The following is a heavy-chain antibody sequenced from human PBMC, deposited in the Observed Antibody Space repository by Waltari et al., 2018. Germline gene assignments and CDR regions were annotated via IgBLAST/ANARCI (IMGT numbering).Heavy chain of an antibody. V-gene: IGHV3-23*01. CDR2: ISGSSSAR. CDR3: AKAPYQLPYLES. J-gene: IGHJ1*01. D-gene: IGHD2-2*01. Sequence: LESGGGLVQPGGSLKLSCAASGFTFGNFAMNWVRKAPGKGLGWVAVISGSSSARHDADSLKGRFTVSRDNSNNTLYLQMNRLTADDTAIYYCAKAPYQLPYLESWGRGTLVTVSS. CDR1: GFTFGNFA.